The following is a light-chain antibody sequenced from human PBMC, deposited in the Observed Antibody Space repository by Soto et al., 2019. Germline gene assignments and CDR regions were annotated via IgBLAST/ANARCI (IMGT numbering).Light chain of an antibody. V-gene: IGLV2-11*01. J-gene: IGLJ1*01. Sequence: QSVLTQPRSVSGSPGQSVTISCTGTNSDVGGFSYVSWYQQLPGKAPKLIIYGVTKRPSGVPDRFSGSKSGNTASLTISGLQAEDADDYYCCSSAGSSQVFGTGTKVTVL. CDR1: NSDVGGFSY. CDR2: GVT. CDR3: CSSAGSSQV.